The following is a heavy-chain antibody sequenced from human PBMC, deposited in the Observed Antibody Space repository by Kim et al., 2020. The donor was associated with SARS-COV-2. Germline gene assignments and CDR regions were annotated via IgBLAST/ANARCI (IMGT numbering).Heavy chain of an antibody. D-gene: IGHD6-25*01. Sequence: GSTNYNPPLKSRVTISVDPSKNQFSLKLSSVTAADTAVYYCAAAAGPFDYWGQGTLVTVSS. CDR3: AAAAGPFDY. CDR2: GST. J-gene: IGHJ4*02. V-gene: IGHV4-34*01.